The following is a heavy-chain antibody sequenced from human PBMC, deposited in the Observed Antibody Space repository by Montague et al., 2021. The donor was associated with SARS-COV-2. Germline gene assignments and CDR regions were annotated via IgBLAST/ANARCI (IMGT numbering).Heavy chain of an antibody. CDR2: IHHGGST. V-gene: IGHV4-34*01. CDR3: ARLGDGVVPSPIVGVGPYYSYYYMDV. Sequence: SETLSLTCAVHGGSFSTYSWKWIRQPPGKGLEWIGEIHHGGSTNYNPSLKSRVTISADTSKNQFSLKLTSVAAADTAVYYCARLGDGVVPSPIVGVGPYYSYYYMDVWGQGTTVTVSS. J-gene: IGHJ6*03. D-gene: IGHD3-22*01. CDR1: GGSFSTYS.